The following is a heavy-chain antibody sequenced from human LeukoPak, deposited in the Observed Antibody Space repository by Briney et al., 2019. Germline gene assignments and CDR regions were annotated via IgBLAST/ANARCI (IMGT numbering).Heavy chain of an antibody. D-gene: IGHD6-19*01. V-gene: IGHV3-23*01. CDR3: AKSKGIAVADYY. CDR2: ISGSGGST. CDR1: GFTFSSYA. Sequence: GGSLRPSCAASGFTFSSYAMSWVRQAPGKGLEWVSAISGSGGSTFYADSVKGRFTISRDNSKNTLYLQMNSLRAEDTAVYFCAKSKGIAVADYYWGQGSLVTVSS. J-gene: IGHJ4*02.